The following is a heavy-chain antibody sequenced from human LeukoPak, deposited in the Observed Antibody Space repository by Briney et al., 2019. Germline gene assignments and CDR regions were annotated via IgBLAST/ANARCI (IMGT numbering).Heavy chain of an antibody. J-gene: IGHJ5*02. Sequence: ASVKVSCKASGYTFTSYYMHWVRQAPGQGLEWMGIINPSGGSTSYAQKFQGRVTMTRDTSTSTVYMELSSLRSEDTAVYYCARGPLGDYYCSGGSCYILENWFDPWGLGTLVTVSS. D-gene: IGHD2-15*01. CDR3: ARGPLGDYYCSGGSCYILENWFDP. V-gene: IGHV1-46*01. CDR2: INPSGGST. CDR1: GYTFTSYY.